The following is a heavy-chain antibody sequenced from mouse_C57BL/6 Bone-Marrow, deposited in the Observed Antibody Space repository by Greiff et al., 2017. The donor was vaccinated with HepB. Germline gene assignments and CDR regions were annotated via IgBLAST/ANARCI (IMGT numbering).Heavy chain of an antibody. CDR1: GYTFTSYW. CDR3: ARGDYGSSYSYAMDY. D-gene: IGHD1-1*01. J-gene: IGHJ4*01. V-gene: IGHV1-61*01. Sequence: QVQLQQPGAELVRPGSSVKLSCKASGYTFTSYWMDWVKQRPGQGLEWIGNIYPSDSETHYNQKFKDKATLTVDKSSSTAYMQLSSLTSEDSAVYYCARGDYGSSYSYAMDYWGQGTSVTVSS. CDR2: IYPSDSET.